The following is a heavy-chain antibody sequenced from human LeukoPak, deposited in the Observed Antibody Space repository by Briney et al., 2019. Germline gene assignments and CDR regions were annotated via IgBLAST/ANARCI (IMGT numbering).Heavy chain of an antibody. J-gene: IGHJ4*02. V-gene: IGHV4-34*01. D-gene: IGHD3-10*01. CDR1: GGSSSGSY. CDR2: IDYSGGT. Sequence: SETLSLTCAVYGGSSSGSYWSWIRQPPGKGLEWIGEIDYSGGTNYHPSLKSRVTISLDRSKNHFSLNLTSVTAAGTAVYYCASPSGSSRSLAYWGQGILVTVSS. CDR3: ASPSGSSRSLAY.